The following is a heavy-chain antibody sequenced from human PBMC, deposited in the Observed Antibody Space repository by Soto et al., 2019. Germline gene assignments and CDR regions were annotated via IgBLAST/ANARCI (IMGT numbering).Heavy chain of an antibody. CDR2: ISSSSSYI. D-gene: IGHD6-19*01. J-gene: IGHJ6*02. Sequence: GGSLRLSCAASGFTFSSYSMNWVRQAPGKGLEWVSSISSSSSYIYYADSVKGRFTISRDSAKNSLYLQMNSLRAEDTAVYYCAREGYSSGSLYYGMDVWGPGTTVPVSS. CDR3: AREGYSSGSLYYGMDV. V-gene: IGHV3-21*01. CDR1: GFTFSSYS.